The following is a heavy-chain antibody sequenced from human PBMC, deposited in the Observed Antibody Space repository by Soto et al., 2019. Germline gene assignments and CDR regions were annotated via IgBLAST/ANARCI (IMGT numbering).Heavy chain of an antibody. CDR3: ARDDPDYGSVPPRV. D-gene: IGHD3-10*01. CDR2: IHHSGST. CDR1: GGSISSSNW. Sequence: QVQLQESGPGLVKPSGTLSLTCAVSGGSISSSNWWTWVRQPPGKGLEWIGEIHHSGSTNYNPSLMSRVTMSLDKSKNQLSLKLSSVTAADTAVYYCARDDPDYGSVPPRVWGQGTLVTVSS. V-gene: IGHV4-4*02. J-gene: IGHJ4*02.